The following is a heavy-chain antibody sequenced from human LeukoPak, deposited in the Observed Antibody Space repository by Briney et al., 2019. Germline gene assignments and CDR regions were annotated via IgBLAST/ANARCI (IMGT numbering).Heavy chain of an antibody. CDR1: GFTLRSHA. Sequence: GGSLRLSCAASGFTLRSHAMSWVRQAPGKGLEWVSAISGSGGSKDYVDSVKGRFTISRDNSKNTLYLQMNRLRADDTAVYYCAKQMSTVTFTPFDYWGQGTLVTVSS. J-gene: IGHJ4*02. D-gene: IGHD3-16*01. V-gene: IGHV3-23*01. CDR3: AKQMSTVTFTPFDY. CDR2: ISGSGGSK.